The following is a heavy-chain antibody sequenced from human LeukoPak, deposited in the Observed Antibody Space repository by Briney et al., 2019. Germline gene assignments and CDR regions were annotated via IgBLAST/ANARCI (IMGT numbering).Heavy chain of an antibody. CDR2: INHSGST. D-gene: IGHD3-9*01. CDR1: GGSFSGYY. CDR3: ARGRTGYDI. Sequence: SETLSLTCAVYGGSFSGYYWSWIRQPPGKGLEWIGEINHSGSTNYNPSLKSRVTISVDTSKNQFSLKLSSVTAADTAVYYCARGRTGYDIWGQGTLVTVSS. J-gene: IGHJ4*02. V-gene: IGHV4-34*01.